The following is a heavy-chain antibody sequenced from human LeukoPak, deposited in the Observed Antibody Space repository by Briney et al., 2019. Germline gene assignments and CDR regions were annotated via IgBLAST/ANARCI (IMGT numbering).Heavy chain of an antibody. CDR2: VSGSGSSA. Sequence: GGSLRLPCAASGFTFSSYAMSWVRQAPGKGLEWVSTVSGSGSSAYYADSVKGRFTISRDNSKNTLYLQMNSLRAEDTAVYYCAKERAFSVGAFDIWGQGTMVTVSS. CDR1: GFTFSSYA. V-gene: IGHV3-23*01. J-gene: IGHJ3*02. D-gene: IGHD5/OR15-5a*01. CDR3: AKERAFSVGAFDI.